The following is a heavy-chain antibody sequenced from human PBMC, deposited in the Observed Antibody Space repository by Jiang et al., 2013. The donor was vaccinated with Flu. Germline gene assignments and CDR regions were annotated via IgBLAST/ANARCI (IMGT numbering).Heavy chain of an antibody. Sequence: GLVKPSETLSLTCTVSGGSISSSSYYWGWIRQPPGKGLERIGSIYYSGNTNYNPSLKSRVTISVDKSTNEFSLHLSSVTAADTAVYYCARLYYYNMDVWGKGTTVTVSS. J-gene: IGHJ6*03. CDR3: ARLYYYNMDV. CDR1: GGSISSSSYY. CDR2: IYYSGNT. V-gene: IGHV4-39*07.